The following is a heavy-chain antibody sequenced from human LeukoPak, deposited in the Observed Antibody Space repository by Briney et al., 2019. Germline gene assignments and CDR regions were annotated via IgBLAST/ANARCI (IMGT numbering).Heavy chain of an antibody. CDR2: IYYSGST. Sequence: SETLSLTCTVSGGSISSSSYYWGWIRQPPGKGLEWIGSIYYSGSTYYDPSLKSRVTISVDTSKNQFSLKLSSVTAADTAVYYCATSSSWYSSYWGQGTLVTVSS. D-gene: IGHD6-13*01. CDR3: ATSSSWYSSY. J-gene: IGHJ4*02. V-gene: IGHV4-39*07. CDR1: GGSISSSSYY.